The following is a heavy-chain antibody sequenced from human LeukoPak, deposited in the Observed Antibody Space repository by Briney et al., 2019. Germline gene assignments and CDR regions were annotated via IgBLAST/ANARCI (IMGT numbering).Heavy chain of an antibody. Sequence: SENLSLTCTVSGGSISGYYWSWIRQPPGKGLEWIAYIYYSGSTNYNPSLKSRVTISLDTSKNQFSLKLSSVTTADTAVYYCARMPDILTGLDSWGQGTLVTVSS. V-gene: IGHV4-59*01. CDR2: IYYSGST. D-gene: IGHD3-9*01. CDR1: GGSISGYY. J-gene: IGHJ4*02. CDR3: ARMPDILTGLDS.